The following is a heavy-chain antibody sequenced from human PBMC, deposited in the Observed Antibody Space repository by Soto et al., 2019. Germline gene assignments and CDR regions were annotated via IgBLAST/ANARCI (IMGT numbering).Heavy chain of an antibody. Sequence: GGSLRLSCAASGFPFSSYAMSWVRQAPGKGLEWVSAISGSGGSTCYADSVKGRFTISRDNSKNTLYLQMNSLRAEDTAVYYCAKGSRSSPLLFNYWGQGTLVTVSS. CDR2: ISGSGGST. D-gene: IGHD6-13*01. J-gene: IGHJ4*02. V-gene: IGHV3-23*01. CDR1: GFPFSSYA. CDR3: AKGSRSSPLLFNY.